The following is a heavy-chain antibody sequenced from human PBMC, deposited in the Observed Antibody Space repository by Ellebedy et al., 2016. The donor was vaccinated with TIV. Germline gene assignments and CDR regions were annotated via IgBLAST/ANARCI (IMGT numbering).Heavy chain of an antibody. J-gene: IGHJ4*02. V-gene: IGHV3-9*01. CDR3: AKTRGGIYFDY. CDR1: GFTFDDHA. Sequence: GGSLRLXCAASGFTFDDHAMHWVRQAPGKGLEWVSGISWNSLSKDYAASVKGRFIISRDNAKSSLYLEMNSLRPEDTALYYCAKTRGGIYFDYWGLGTRVTVSS. D-gene: IGHD6-25*01. CDR2: ISWNSLSK.